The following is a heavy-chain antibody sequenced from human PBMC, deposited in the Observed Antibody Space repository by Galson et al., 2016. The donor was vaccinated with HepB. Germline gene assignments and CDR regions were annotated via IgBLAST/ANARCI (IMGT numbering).Heavy chain of an antibody. Sequence: SLRLTCAVSGFTFSSYTMNWVRQAPGKGLEWVSSISRSSSHIYYADSVKGRFTISRDNAENSLYLQISSLRAEDTATYYCATDRGYNSFDSWGQGTLVTVSS. J-gene: IGHJ4*02. D-gene: IGHD3-10*01. CDR1: GFTFSSYT. CDR2: ISRSSSHI. V-gene: IGHV3-21*01. CDR3: ATDRGYNSFDS.